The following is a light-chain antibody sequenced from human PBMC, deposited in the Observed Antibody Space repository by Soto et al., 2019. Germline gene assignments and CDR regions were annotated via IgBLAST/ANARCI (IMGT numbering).Light chain of an antibody. Sequence: EIVMTQSPATLSVSPGERATLSCRASQSVSSYLAWYQQKPGQAPRLLIYGASTRATGIPARFSGSGSGTEFTLTISGLQSEDFAIYYCQQYNNWLWTFGQGTQVEIK. CDR3: QQYNNWLWT. CDR2: GAS. J-gene: IGKJ1*01. V-gene: IGKV3-15*01. CDR1: QSVSSY.